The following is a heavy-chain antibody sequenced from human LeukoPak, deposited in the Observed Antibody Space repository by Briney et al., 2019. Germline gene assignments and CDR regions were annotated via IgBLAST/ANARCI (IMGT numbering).Heavy chain of an antibody. V-gene: IGHV4-59*01. CDR1: GGSITSYC. J-gene: IGHJ4*02. CDR3: ARVGTSTYPLDY. CDR2: MCYSGST. Sequence: PSETLSLTCTVSGGSITSYCWTWIRQPPGKGLEWIGYMCYSGSTKYNPSLKSRVTISADTSKNQFSLKLNSVTTADTAVYHCARVGTSTYPLDYWGQGTLVTVSS. D-gene: IGHD2/OR15-2a*01.